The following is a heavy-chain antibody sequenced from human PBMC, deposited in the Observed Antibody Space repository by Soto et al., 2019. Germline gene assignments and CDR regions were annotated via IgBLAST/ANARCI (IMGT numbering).Heavy chain of an antibody. J-gene: IGHJ4*02. CDR1: GYTFTSYG. Sequence: VASVKVSCKASGYTFTSYGISWVRQAPGQGLEWMGWISAYNGNTNYAQKLQGRVTMTTDTSTSTAYMELRSLRSDDTAVYYCSRGPQRYCSGGSCYSGSFDYCGQGTLVTVSS. V-gene: IGHV1-18*01. D-gene: IGHD2-15*01. CDR2: ISAYNGNT. CDR3: SRGPQRYCSGGSCYSGSFDY.